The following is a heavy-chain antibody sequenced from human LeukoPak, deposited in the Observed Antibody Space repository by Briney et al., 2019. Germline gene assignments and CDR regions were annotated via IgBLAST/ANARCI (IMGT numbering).Heavy chain of an antibody. V-gene: IGHV4-61*02. J-gene: IGHJ6*03. CDR3: ARADGYSGSYYDYYYYYMDV. CDR1: GGSISSGSYY. D-gene: IGHD1-26*01. Sequence: SQTLSLTCTVSGGSISSGSYYWSWIRQPAGKGLEWIGRIYTSGSTNYNPSLKSRVTISVDTSKNQFSLKLSSVTAADTAVYYCARADGYSGSYYDYYYYYMDVWGKGTRSPSP. CDR2: IYTSGST.